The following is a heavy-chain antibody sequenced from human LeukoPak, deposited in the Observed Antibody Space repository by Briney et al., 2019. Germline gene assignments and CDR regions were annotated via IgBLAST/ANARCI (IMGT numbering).Heavy chain of an antibody. Sequence: GGSLRLSCAASGFTFSSYGMHWVRQAPGKGLEWVAVIWYDGSNKYYADSVKGRFTISRDNSKNTLYLQMSSLRAEDTAVYYCARDDESAGYFDYWGQGTLVTVSS. J-gene: IGHJ4*02. V-gene: IGHV3-33*01. CDR1: GFTFSSYG. CDR3: ARDDESAGYFDY. CDR2: IWYDGSNK.